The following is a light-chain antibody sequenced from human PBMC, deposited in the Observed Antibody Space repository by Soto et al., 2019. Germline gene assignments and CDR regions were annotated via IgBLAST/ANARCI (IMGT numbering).Light chain of an antibody. V-gene: IGLV1-51*01. CDR1: SSNIGIDY. J-gene: IGLJ3*02. CDR3: GTWDSSLSAVV. Sequence: QSVLTQPPSVSAAPGQKVTIACSGSSSNIGIDYVSWYQHIPGTAPKLLIYDDHHRPSGIPDRFSGSKSGTSATLDITGLQTEDEADYYCGTWDSSLSAVVFGGGTKLTVL. CDR2: DDH.